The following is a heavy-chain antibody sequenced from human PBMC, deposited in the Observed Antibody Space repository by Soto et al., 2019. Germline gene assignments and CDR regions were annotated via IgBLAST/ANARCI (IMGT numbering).Heavy chain of an antibody. V-gene: IGHV1-69*02. D-gene: IGHD6-13*01. CDR3: ARSTIAAAGNNWFDP. CDR2: IIPILGIA. CDR1: GGTFSSYT. Sequence: QVQLVQSGAEVKKPGSSVKVSCKASGGTFSSYTISWVRQAPGQGLEWMGRIIPILGIANYAQKLQRRVTITADKSTSTAYMELSRLRSEETAVYYCARSTIAAAGNNWFDPWGQGTLVTVSS. J-gene: IGHJ5*02.